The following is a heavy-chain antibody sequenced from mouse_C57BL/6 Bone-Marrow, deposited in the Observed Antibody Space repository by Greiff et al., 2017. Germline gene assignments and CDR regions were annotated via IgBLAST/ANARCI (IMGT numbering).Heavy chain of an antibody. Sequence: QVQLKQPGAELVMPGASVKLSCKASGYTFTSYWMHWVKQRPGQGLEWIGEIDPSDSYTNYNQKFKGKSTVTVDKSSSTAYMQPSSLTSKVSAVYYCAREPDNHGDIDVGGTGTGVTVSS. CDR3: AREPDNHGDIDV. J-gene: IGHJ1*03. CDR2: IDPSDSYT. V-gene: IGHV1-69*01. D-gene: IGHD3-3*01. CDR1: GYTFTSYW.